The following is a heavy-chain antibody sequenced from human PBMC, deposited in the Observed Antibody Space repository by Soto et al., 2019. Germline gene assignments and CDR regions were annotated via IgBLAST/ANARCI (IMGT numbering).Heavy chain of an antibody. CDR1: GFTFTIYA. Sequence: SGGTLRLSCEASGFTFTIYAMSWVRQAPGKGLEWVSATSGSGDTTYYADSVKGRFTISRDNSEKRLYLQMNSLRAEDTAVYYCAKMVHGGYVSYFDSWGQGTLVTVSS. V-gene: IGHV3-23*01. J-gene: IGHJ4*02. D-gene: IGHD5-12*01. CDR3: AKMVHGGYVSYFDS. CDR2: TSGSGDTT.